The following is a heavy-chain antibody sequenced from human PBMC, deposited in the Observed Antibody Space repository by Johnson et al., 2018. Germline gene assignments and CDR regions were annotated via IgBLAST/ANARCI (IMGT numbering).Heavy chain of an antibody. J-gene: IGHJ6*02. V-gene: IGHV3-9*01. D-gene: IGHD2/OR15-2a*01. CDR1: GFTFDDYA. CDR2: ISWNSGSI. CDR3: AKVGPFTRDPRDYYYYGMDV. Sequence: VQLVESGGGLVQPGRSLRLSCAASGFTFDDYAMHWVRQAPGKGLEWVSGISWNSGSIGYAASVKGRFTLSRDNAKHSLYLQMNRRRAEDTALYYCAKVGPFTRDPRDYYYYGMDVWGQGTMVTVSS.